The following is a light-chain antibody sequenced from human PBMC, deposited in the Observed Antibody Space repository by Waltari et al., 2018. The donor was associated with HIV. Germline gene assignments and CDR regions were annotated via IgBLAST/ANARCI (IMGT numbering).Light chain of an antibody. Sequence: SALTQPASVSGSPGQSLTISCPGTSSDVGGYNYVSWYQHHPGKAPKLMIYEVSNRPSGVSNRFSGSKSGNTASLTISGLQAEDEADYYCSSYTSSSILYVFGTGTKLTVL. CDR2: EVS. J-gene: IGLJ1*01. CDR1: SSDVGGYNY. CDR3: SSYTSSSILYV. V-gene: IGLV2-14*01.